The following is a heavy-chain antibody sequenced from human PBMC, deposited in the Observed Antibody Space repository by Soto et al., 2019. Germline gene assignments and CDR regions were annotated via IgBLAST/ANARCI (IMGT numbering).Heavy chain of an antibody. J-gene: IGHJ5*02. D-gene: IGHD3-16*01. Sequence: SETLSLTCTVSGGSISSGGYYWSWIRQHPGRGLEWIGYIYYSGSTYYNPSLKSRVTISVDTSKNQFSLKLSSVTAADTAVYYCATSLWRSWFDPWGQGTLVTVSS. CDR2: IYYSGST. CDR3: ATSLWRSWFDP. V-gene: IGHV4-31*03. CDR1: GGSISSGGYY.